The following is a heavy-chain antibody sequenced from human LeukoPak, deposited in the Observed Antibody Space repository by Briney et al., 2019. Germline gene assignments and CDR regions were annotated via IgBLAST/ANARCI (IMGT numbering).Heavy chain of an antibody. V-gene: IGHV3-21*01. D-gene: IGHD5-18*01. Sequence: GGSLRLSCAASGFTFSSYSMNWVRQAPGKGLEWVSSISSSSSYIYYADSVKGRFTISRDNAKNSLYLQMNSLRAEDTAVYYCARYPWIQPENWFDPWGQGTLVTVSS. CDR1: GFTFSSYS. CDR3: ARYPWIQPENWFDP. J-gene: IGHJ5*02. CDR2: ISSSSSYI.